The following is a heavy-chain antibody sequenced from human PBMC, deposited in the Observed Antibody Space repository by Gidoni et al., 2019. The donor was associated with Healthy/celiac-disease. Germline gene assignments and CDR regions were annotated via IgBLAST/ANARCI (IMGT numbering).Heavy chain of an antibody. CDR2: INWNGGST. D-gene: IGHD6-13*01. Sequence: EVQLVESGGGVVRPGGSLRLSCAASGFTFDDHGMSWVRQAPGKGLEWVSGINWNGGSTGYADSVKGRFTISRDNAKNSLYLQMNSLRAEDTALYYCARDFLKAAAGIGWWFDPWGQGTLVTVSS. V-gene: IGHV3-20*04. CDR1: GFTFDDHG. J-gene: IGHJ5*02. CDR3: ARDFLKAAAGIGWWFDP.